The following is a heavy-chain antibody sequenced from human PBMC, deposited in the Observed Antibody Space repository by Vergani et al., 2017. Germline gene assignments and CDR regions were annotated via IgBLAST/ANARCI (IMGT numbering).Heavy chain of an antibody. CDR3: ARKTLRATARGSFDI. CDR1: GASLGFSTYY. V-gene: IGHV4-61*02. D-gene: IGHD1-1*01. CDR2: ISSSGST. Sequence: QVQLQESGPGLVKPSQTLSLTCNFNGASLGFSTYYWSWIRRPAGEGLEWIGHISSSGSTIYNPSLKGRVTISLDMSQREFSLSLRSMTAADTAVYYCARKTLRATARGSFDIWGQGTMITVSS. J-gene: IGHJ3*02.